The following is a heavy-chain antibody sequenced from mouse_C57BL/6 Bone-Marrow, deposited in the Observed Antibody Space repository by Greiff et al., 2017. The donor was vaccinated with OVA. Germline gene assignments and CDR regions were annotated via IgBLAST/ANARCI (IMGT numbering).Heavy chain of an antibody. CDR1: YTFSRRVH. CDR2: GQGLEWIG. V-gene: IGHV1-87*01. CDR3: SEDSAVYYCAYYYGSSGDYAMDY. J-gene: IGHJ4*01. Sequence: LQESGPELARPWASEKISCQAFYTFSRRVHFAIRDTNYWMQWVKQRPGQGLEWIGASYPGNGDTSYNQKFKGKATLTADKSSSTAYMQLSXLTSEDSAVYYCAYYYGSSGDYAMDYWGQGTSVTVSS. D-gene: IGHD1-1*01.